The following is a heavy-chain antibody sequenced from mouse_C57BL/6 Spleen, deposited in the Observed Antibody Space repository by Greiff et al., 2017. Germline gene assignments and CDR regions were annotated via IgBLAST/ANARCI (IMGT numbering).Heavy chain of an antibody. CDR3: ARNYYGVYYYAMDY. CDR2: ISSGSSTI. J-gene: IGHJ4*01. Sequence: EVKLVESGGGLVKPGGSLKLSCAASGFTFSDYGMHWVRQAPEKGLEWVAYISSGSSTIYYADTVKGRFTISRDNAKNTLFLQMTSLRSEDTAMYYCARNYYGVYYYAMDYWGQGTSVTVSS. V-gene: IGHV5-17*01. CDR1: GFTFSDYG. D-gene: IGHD1-1*01.